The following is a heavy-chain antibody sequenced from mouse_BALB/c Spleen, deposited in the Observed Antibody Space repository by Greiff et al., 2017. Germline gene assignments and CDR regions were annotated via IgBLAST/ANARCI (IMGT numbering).Heavy chain of an antibody. CDR3: ARHSSYEAMDY. CDR1: GFTFSSYA. Sequence: EVKLQESGGGLVKPGGSLKLSCAASGFTFSSYAMSWVRQTPEKRLEWVATISSGGSYTYYPDSVKGRFTISRDNAKNTLYLQMSSLRSEDTAMYYCARHSSYEAMDYWGQGTSVTVSS. J-gene: IGHJ4*01. CDR2: ISSGGSYT. D-gene: IGHD1-1*01. V-gene: IGHV5-9-3*01.